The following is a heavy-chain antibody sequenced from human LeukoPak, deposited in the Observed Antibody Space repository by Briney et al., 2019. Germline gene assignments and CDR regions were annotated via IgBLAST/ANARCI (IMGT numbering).Heavy chain of an antibody. CDR3: ARVEAVTNSNWFDP. J-gene: IGHJ5*02. V-gene: IGHV1-2*06. Sequence: ASVKVSCKASGYTFTGYYLHWVRQAPGQGLEWMGRIHPNSGATNSAQKFQGRVTMTRETSITTAYMELSRLTSDDTAVYYCARVEAVTNSNWFDPWGQGTLVTVSS. D-gene: IGHD4-17*01. CDR1: GYTFTGYY. CDR2: IHPNSGAT.